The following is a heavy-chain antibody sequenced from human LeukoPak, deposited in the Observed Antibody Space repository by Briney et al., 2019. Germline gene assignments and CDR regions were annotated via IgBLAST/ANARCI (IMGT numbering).Heavy chain of an antibody. V-gene: IGHV4-34*01. CDR3: ALDTAMATG. Sequence: SETLSLTCAVYGGSFSGYYWGWIRQPPGKGLEWIGEINHSGSTNYNPSLKSRVTISVDSSKNQFSLKLSSVTAADTAVYYGALDTAMATGWGPGTPVTVSS. CDR2: INHSGST. D-gene: IGHD5-18*01. J-gene: IGHJ4*02. CDR1: GGSFSGYY.